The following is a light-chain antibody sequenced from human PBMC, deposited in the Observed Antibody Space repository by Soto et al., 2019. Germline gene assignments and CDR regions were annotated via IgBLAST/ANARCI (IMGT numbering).Light chain of an antibody. Sequence: NFMLTQPHSVSESPGKTVTISCTRSSGSIASNYVQWYQQRPGSAPTTVIYEDNQRPSGVPDRFSGSIDSSSNSASLTISGLKTEDEADDSGQSYDSSKHGVFGGGTKLTVL. J-gene: IGLJ3*02. V-gene: IGLV6-57*03. CDR3: QSYDSSKHGV. CDR2: EDN. CDR1: SGSIASNY.